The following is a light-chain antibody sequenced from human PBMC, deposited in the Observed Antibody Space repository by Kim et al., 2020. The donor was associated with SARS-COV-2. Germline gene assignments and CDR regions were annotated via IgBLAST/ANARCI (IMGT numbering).Light chain of an antibody. J-gene: IGLJ2*01. CDR1: ELGDKY. CDR3: QAWDSSTAVV. Sequence: VSPGQTASITCSGDELGDKYACWYQQKPGQSPVLVIYQDNMRPSGIPERFSGSNSGNTATLTISGTQAMDEADYYCQAWDSSTAVVFGGGTKLTVL. CDR2: QDN. V-gene: IGLV3-1*01.